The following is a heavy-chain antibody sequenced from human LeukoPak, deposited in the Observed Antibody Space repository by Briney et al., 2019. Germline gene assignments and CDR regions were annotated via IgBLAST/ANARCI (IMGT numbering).Heavy chain of an antibody. D-gene: IGHD3-9*01. Sequence: GGSLRLSCAASGFTLSLYWMNWVRRAPGKGLEWVANIKQDGSEKNYVDSVKGRFTISRDNAKNSLYLQMNNLRVEDTAMYYCAGGTGFIIKDWGQGTLVTVSS. CDR1: GFTLSLYW. J-gene: IGHJ4*02. V-gene: IGHV3-7*03. CDR3: AGGTGFIIKD. CDR2: IKQDGSEK.